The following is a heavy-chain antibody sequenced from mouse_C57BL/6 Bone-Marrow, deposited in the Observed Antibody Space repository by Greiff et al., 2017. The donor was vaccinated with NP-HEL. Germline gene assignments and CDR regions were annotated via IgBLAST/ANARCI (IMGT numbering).Heavy chain of an antibody. Sequence: EVKLMESGGDLVKPGGSLKLSCAASGFTFSSYGMSWVRQTPDKRLEWVATISSGGSYTYYPDSVKGRFTISRDNAKNTLYLQMSSLKSEDTAMYYCARDDYDRGNYFDYWGQGTTLTVSS. V-gene: IGHV5-6*01. CDR2: ISSGGSYT. CDR3: ARDDYDRGNYFDY. D-gene: IGHD2-4*01. CDR1: GFTFSSYG. J-gene: IGHJ2*01.